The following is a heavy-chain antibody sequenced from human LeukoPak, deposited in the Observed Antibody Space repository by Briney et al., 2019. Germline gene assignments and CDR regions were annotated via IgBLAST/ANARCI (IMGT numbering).Heavy chain of an antibody. V-gene: IGHV3-30*18. D-gene: IGHD1-26*01. CDR1: GFTFSSYG. Sequence: PGGSLRLSCAASGFTFSSYGMHWVRQAPGKGLEWVAVISYDGSNKYYADSVKGRFTISRDNSKNTLYLQMNSLRAEDTAVYYCAKDVKRELRSSYFDYWGQGTLVTVSS. J-gene: IGHJ4*02. CDR2: ISYDGSNK. CDR3: AKDVKRELRSSYFDY.